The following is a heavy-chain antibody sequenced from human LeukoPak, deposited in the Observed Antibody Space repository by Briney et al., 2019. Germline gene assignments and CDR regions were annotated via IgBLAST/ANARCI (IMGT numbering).Heavy chain of an antibody. CDR2: INHSGGT. V-gene: IGHV4-34*01. D-gene: IGHD6-13*01. CDR3: ARGRYSSSWYGYYYYMDV. CDR1: GGSFSGYY. J-gene: IGHJ6*03. Sequence: SETLSLTCAVYGGSFSGYYWSWIRQPPGKGLEWIGEINHSGGTNYNPSLKSRVTISVDTSKSQFSLKLSSVTAADTAVYYCARGRYSSSWYGYYYYMDVWGRGTTVTVSS.